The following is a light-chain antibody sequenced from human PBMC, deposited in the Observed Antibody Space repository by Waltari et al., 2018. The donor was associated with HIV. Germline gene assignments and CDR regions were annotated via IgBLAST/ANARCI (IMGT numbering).Light chain of an antibody. Sequence: DIVLTQSPGTLSLSPGERATLSCRASHSVSSRYLAWYQQKPGQAPRLLIYGASTRATGVPDRLSGSGSGTDFTLSISRLEPEDYATYYCLYYGSPSKTFGPGTKVDI. J-gene: IGKJ1*01. CDR1: HSVSSRY. CDR3: LYYGSPSKT. CDR2: GAS. V-gene: IGKV3-20*01.